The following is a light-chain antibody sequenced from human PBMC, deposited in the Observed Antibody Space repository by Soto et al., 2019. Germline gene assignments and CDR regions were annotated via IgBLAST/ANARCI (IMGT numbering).Light chain of an antibody. CDR3: SPYTSISXLGV. CDR2: EVS. CDR1: GSDVCSYEY. J-gene: IGLJ1*01. Sequence: QSSLTQPACVSGSPAQSITISCTGTGSDVCSYEYVSWYQQHPGRSPKLIIFEVSNRPSGVSDRFSDSKSVNRASLTISGLQAEDEADYYCSPYTSISXLGVLGTGTTVXV. V-gene: IGLV2-14*01.